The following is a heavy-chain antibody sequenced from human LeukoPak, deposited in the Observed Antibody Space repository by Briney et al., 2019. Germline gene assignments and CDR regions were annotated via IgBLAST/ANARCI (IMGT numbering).Heavy chain of an antibody. J-gene: IGHJ4*02. CDR3: ARGRIFDWLLDY. Sequence: GASVKVSCKASGYTFTGYYMHWVRQAPGQGLEWMGRINPNSGSTNYAQKFQGGVTMTRDTSISTAYMELSRLRSDDTAVYYCARGRIFDWLLDYWGQGTLVTVSS. CDR2: INPNSGST. V-gene: IGHV1-2*02. D-gene: IGHD3-9*01. CDR1: GYTFTGYY.